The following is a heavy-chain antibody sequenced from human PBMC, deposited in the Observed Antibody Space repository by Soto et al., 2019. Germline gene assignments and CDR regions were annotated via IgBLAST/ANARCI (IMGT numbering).Heavy chain of an antibody. Sequence: ASVKVSCKASGSTFIDYYIHWVRQSPGQGLEWMGCINPHSGDTNSPPKFQARVTMTRDTSNSTAYMELKRLYSNDTAVYHCARSGYPGSYHPPAFWGQGTLVIVYS. CDR2: INPHSGDT. V-gene: IGHV1-2*02. CDR3: ARSGYPGSYHPPAF. CDR1: GSTFIDYY. D-gene: IGHD1-26*01. J-gene: IGHJ4*02.